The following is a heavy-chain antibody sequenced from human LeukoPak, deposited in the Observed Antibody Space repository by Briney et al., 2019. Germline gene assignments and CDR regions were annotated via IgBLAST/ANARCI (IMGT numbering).Heavy chain of an antibody. CDR3: ARASGIVVVPAAIDPSYYYYYGMDV. D-gene: IGHD2-2*01. CDR1: GGSISSYH. CDR2: IYTSGST. Sequence: PSETLSLTCTVSGGSISSYHWSWIRQPAGKGLEWIGRIYTSGSTNYNPSLKSRVTMSVDTSKNQFSLKLSSVTAADTAVYYCARASGIVVVPAAIDPSYYYYYGMDVWGQGTTVTVSS. J-gene: IGHJ6*02. V-gene: IGHV4-4*07.